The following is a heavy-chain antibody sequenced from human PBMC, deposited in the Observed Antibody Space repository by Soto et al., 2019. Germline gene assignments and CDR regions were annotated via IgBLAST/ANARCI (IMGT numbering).Heavy chain of an antibody. J-gene: IGHJ4*02. CDR3: ARESLGAKGADH. V-gene: IGHV1-69*17. CDR1: GDTFNSYV. Sequence: QVQLVQSGAEVKRPGSSVKVSCESSGDTFNSYVISWVRQAPGQGLEWMGGIIPIIGVTHYAQKFQGRVTMSALSSTGTAYMELTNLRFEDTALYYCARESLGAKGADHWGQGTLVTVSS. CDR2: IIPIIGVT. D-gene: IGHD3-16*01.